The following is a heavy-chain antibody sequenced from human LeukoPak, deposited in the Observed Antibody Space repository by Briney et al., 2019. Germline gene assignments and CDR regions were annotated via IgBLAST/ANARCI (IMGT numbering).Heavy chain of an antibody. J-gene: IGHJ3*02. Sequence: ASVKVSCKASGYTFTSYYMHWVRQAPGQGLEWMGWISAYNGNTNYAQKLQGRVTMTTDTSTSTAYMELRSLRSDDTAVYYCAKTTMVREIDDAFDIWGQGTMVTVSS. V-gene: IGHV1-18*04. CDR3: AKTTMVREIDDAFDI. CDR2: ISAYNGNT. D-gene: IGHD3-10*01. CDR1: GYTFTSYY.